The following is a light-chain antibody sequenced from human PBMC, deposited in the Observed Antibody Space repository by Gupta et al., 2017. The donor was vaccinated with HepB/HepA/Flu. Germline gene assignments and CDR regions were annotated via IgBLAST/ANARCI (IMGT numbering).Light chain of an antibody. V-gene: IGKV1-39*01. CDR3: QQRVTKPDT. CDR2: AVS. Sequence: DIQLTQSPSSLSASVGDRVIISCRASQNIGNYLNWYHHKVGKAPKLLIFAVSNLPSGVSSRFSGSGSGTEFSLIINTLQPDDFGTYYCQQRVTKPDTFCGGTKVDIK. CDR1: QNIGNY. J-gene: IGKJ4*01.